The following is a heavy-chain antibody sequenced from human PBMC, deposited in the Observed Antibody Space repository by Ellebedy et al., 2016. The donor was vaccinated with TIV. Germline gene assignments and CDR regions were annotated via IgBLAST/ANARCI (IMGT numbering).Heavy chain of an antibody. J-gene: IGHJ6*02. CDR1: GGSISSSSYY. V-gene: IGHV4-39*07. Sequence: GSLRLSXTVSGGSISSSSYYWGWIRQPPGKGLEWIGSIYYSGSTYYNPSLKSRVTISVDTSKNQFSLKLSSVTAADTAVYYCASDYGMDVWGQGTTVTVSS. CDR2: IYYSGST. CDR3: ASDYGMDV.